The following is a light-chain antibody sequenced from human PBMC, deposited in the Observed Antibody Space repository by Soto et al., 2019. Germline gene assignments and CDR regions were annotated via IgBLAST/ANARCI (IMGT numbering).Light chain of an antibody. J-gene: IGKJ2*01. V-gene: IGKV1-5*03. CDR3: QQYSGWSYT. Sequence: DIQMTQSPSTLSASVGDRATISCRASQSISNWLAWYQQKPGKAPRLVIYKASSLESGVPARFSGSGSGTEFTLTISSLQPDDFAAYYCQQYSGWSYTFGQGTKLEIK. CDR2: KAS. CDR1: QSISNW.